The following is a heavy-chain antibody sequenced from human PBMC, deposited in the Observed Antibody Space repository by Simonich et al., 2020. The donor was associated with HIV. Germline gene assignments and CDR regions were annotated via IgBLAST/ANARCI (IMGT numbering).Heavy chain of an antibody. CDR1: GFTFSSYS. D-gene: IGHD2-2*01. CDR2: ISSSISYI. Sequence: EVQLVESGGGLVKPGGSLRLSCAASGFTFSSYSMNGVGQAPGKGLEWVSSISSSISYIYYADSVKGRFTISRDNAKNSLYLQMNSLRAEDTAVYYCARDGRKGSSTSCSDFWGQGTLVTVSS. J-gene: IGHJ4*02. V-gene: IGHV3-21*01. CDR3: ARDGRKGSSTSCSDF.